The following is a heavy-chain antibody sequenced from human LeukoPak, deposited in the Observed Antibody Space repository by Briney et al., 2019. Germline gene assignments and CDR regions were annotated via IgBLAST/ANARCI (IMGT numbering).Heavy chain of an antibody. CDR2: LSGSGGGT. D-gene: IGHD2-8*01. Sequence: PGGSLRLSCAVSGITLSNYGMSWVRQAPGKGLEWVAGLSGSGGGTNYADSVQGRFTISRDNPKNTLYLQMNSLRAEDTAVYYCAKAPHCPNDVCRYFDYWGQGILVTVSS. CDR1: GITLSNYG. CDR3: AKAPHCPNDVCRYFDY. V-gene: IGHV3-23*01. J-gene: IGHJ4*02.